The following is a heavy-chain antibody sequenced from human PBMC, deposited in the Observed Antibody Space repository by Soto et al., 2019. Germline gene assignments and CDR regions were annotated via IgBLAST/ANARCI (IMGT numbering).Heavy chain of an antibody. D-gene: IGHD3-22*01. V-gene: IGHV3-74*01. CDR2: INSDGGTT. CDR3: ARGANYYDTSGSPRIGY. J-gene: IGHJ4*02. Sequence: PGRSLRLSCAASGFTFSSYWMHWVRQAPGKGLVWVSRINSDGGTTTYADSVKGRFTISRDNAKNTLYLQMNSLRADDTAVYYCARGANYYDTSGSPRIGYWGQGTMVTVSS. CDR1: GFTFSSYW.